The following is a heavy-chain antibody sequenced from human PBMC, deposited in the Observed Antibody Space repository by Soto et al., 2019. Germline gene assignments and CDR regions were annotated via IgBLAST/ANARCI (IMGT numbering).Heavy chain of an antibody. V-gene: IGHV4-39*01. CDR2: IYYSGST. CDR3: ARHKSGSGAINWFDP. J-gene: IGHJ5*02. D-gene: IGHD3-10*01. CDR1: GGSISSSSYY. Sequence: QLQLQESCPGLVKPSETLSLTCTVSGGSISSSSYYWGWIRQPPGKGLEWIGSIYYSGSTYYNPSLKSRVTISVDTSKNQSSLKLSSVTAADTAVYYCARHKSGSGAINWFDPWGQGTLVTVSS.